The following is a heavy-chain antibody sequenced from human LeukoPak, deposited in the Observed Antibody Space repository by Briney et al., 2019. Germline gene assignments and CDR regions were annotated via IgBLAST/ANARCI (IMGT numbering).Heavy chain of an antibody. Sequence: GGSLRLSCAASGYTFDEYAMHWVRHAPGKGLEWVSGINWSSDNIAYADSVKGRFSISRDNAKNSLYLQMNSLRAEDTAVYYCASIFYSIDYIFDYWGQGTLVTVSS. CDR1: GYTFDEYA. CDR3: ASIFYSIDYIFDY. J-gene: IGHJ4*02. D-gene: IGHD3-22*01. CDR2: INWSSDNI. V-gene: IGHV3-9*01.